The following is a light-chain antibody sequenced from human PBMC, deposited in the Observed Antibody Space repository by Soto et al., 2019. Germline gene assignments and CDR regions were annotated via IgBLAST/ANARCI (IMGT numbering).Light chain of an antibody. CDR2: LNSDGSH. J-gene: IGLJ2*01. CDR3: QTWGTGIQGV. Sequence: QSVLTQSPSASASLGASVKLTCTLSSGHSSYAIAWHQQQPEKGPRFLVKLNSDGSHSRGDGIPDRFSGSSSGTERYLTISSLQSEDEADYYCQTWGTGIQGVFGGGTKLTVL. CDR1: SGHSSYA. V-gene: IGLV4-69*01.